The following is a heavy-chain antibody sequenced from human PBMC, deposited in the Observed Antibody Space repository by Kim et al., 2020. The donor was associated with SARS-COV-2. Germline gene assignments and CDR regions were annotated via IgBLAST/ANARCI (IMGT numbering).Heavy chain of an antibody. Sequence: ASVKVSCKASGYTFTSYAMNWVRQAPGQGLEWMGWINTNTGNPTYAQGFTGRFVFSLDTSVSTAYLQISSLKAEDTAVYYCAREAGYSSRMGPSADAFDIWGQGTMVTVSS. CDR2: INTNTGNP. CDR1: GYTFTSYA. V-gene: IGHV7-4-1*02. D-gene: IGHD6-13*01. J-gene: IGHJ3*02. CDR3: AREAGYSSRMGPSADAFDI.